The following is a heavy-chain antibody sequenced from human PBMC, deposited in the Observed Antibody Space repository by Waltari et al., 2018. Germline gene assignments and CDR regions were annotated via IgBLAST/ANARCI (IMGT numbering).Heavy chain of an antibody. CDR3: ARVKRGSYSTSY. CDR2: RNPDSGNT. CDR1: GYNFTNYD. V-gene: IGHV1-8*01. D-gene: IGHD2-21*01. J-gene: IGHJ4*02. Sequence: QVQLVQSGAEVKKPGASVKVSCKASGYNFTNYDISWVRQAAGQGLEWMGWRNPDSGNTGYAQRIQGRVTMTRNTSISTAYMELSSLRSEDTAVYYCARVKRGSYSTSYWGQGTLVTVSS.